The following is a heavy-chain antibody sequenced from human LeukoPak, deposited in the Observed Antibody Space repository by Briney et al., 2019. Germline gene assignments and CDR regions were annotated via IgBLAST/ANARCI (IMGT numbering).Heavy chain of an antibody. D-gene: IGHD2-15*01. CDR2: IWYDGSNK. CDR1: GFTFSSYG. V-gene: IGHV3-33*06. CDR3: AKGAGGRGYYYMDV. J-gene: IGHJ6*03. Sequence: GGSLRLSCAASGFTFSSYGMHWVRQAPGKGLEWVAVIWYDGSNKYYADSVKGRFTTSRDNSKNTLYLQMNSLRAEDTAVYYCAKGAGGRGYYYMDVWGKGTTVTVSS.